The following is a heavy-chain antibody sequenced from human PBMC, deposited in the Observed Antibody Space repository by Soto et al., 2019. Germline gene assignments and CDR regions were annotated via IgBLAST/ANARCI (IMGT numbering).Heavy chain of an antibody. V-gene: IGHV1-2*04. CDR3: PGGGCSSTGGYRHVDAFDL. J-gene: IGHJ3*01. CDR1: GYTFTGYY. CDR2: INPNSGGT. Sequence: QVQLVQSGAEVKKPGASVKVSCKASGYTFTGYYMHWVRQAPGQGLEWMGWINPNSGGTNFAQKFQGWVTMTRYTSISAACMRLGTLRSDDTAVYYCPGGGCSSTGGYRHVDAFDLWGQGTMVTVSS. D-gene: IGHD2-2*01.